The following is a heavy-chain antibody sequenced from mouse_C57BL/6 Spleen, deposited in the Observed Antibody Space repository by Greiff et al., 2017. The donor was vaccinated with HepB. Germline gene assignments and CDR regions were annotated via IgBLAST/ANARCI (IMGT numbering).Heavy chain of an antibody. D-gene: IGHD1-1*02. Sequence: QVQLQQSGAELVKPGASVKMSCKASGYTFTSYWITWVKQRPGQGLEWIGDIYPGSGCTNYNEKFKSKSTLTVDTSSSTAYMQLSSLKSEDSAVYYCARSGGLPFAYWGQGTLVTVSA. CDR1: GYTFTSYW. V-gene: IGHV1-55*01. J-gene: IGHJ3*01. CDR3: ARSGGLPFAY. CDR2: IYPGSGCT.